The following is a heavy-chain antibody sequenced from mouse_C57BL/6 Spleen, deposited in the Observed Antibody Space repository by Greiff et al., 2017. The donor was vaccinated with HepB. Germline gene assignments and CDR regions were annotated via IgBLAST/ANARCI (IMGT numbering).Heavy chain of an antibody. CDR3: ARMGAYDYVAWFAY. CDR1: GFSLSTFGMG. CDR2: IWWDDDK. J-gene: IGHJ3*01. V-gene: IGHV8-8*01. Sequence: QVTLKVSGPGILQPSQTLSLSCSFSGFSLSTFGMGVGWIRQPSGKGLDWLAHIWWDDDKYYNPALKSRLTISKDTSKNQVFLRIANVDTAGTATDYCARMGAYDYVAWFAYWGQGTLVTVSA. D-gene: IGHD2-4*01.